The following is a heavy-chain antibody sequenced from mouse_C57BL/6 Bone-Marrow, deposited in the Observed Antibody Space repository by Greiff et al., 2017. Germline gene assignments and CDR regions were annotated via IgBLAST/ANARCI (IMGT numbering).Heavy chain of an antibody. Sequence: QVQLQQPGAELVKLGASVKLSCKASGYTFTSYWMQWVKQRPGQGLEWIGEIDPSDSYTNYNQKFKGKATLTVDTSSSTAYMQLSSLTSEDSAVYYCARALYYGSTYYAMDYWGQGTSVTVSS. CDR1: GYTFTSYW. V-gene: IGHV1-50*01. CDR3: ARALYYGSTYYAMDY. J-gene: IGHJ4*01. CDR2: IDPSDSYT. D-gene: IGHD1-1*01.